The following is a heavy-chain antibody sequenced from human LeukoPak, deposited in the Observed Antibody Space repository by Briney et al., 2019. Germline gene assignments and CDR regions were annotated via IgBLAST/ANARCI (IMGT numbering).Heavy chain of an antibody. V-gene: IGHV1-69*05. D-gene: IGHD5-12*01. CDR3: ARGYSGYDSSDY. J-gene: IGHJ4*02. CDR1: GGTFSSYA. Sequence: ASVKVSCKASGGTFSSYAVSWVRQAPGQGLEWMGRIIPIFGTANYAQKFQGRVTITTDESTSTAYMELSSLRSEDTAVYYCARGYSGYDSSDYWGQGTLVTVSS. CDR2: IIPIFGTA.